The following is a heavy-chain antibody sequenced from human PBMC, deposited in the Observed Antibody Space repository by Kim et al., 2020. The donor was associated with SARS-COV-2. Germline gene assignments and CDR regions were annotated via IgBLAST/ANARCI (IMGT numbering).Heavy chain of an antibody. CDR3: ARQMSGRFDF. J-gene: IGHJ4*02. CDR1: GDSVSSYTAA. CDR2: TYFRSKWST. D-gene: IGHD7-27*01. V-gene: IGHV6-1*01. Sequence: SHTLSLTCAVSGDSVSSYTAAWNWIRQSPSRGLEWLGRTYFRSKWSTNDAVSVQSRININADTSTNQFSLQLNSVTPEDTALYYCARQMSGRFDFWGQGTLVTVSS.